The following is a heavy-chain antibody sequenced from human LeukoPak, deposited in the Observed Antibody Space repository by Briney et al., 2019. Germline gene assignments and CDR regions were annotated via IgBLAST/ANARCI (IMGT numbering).Heavy chain of an antibody. J-gene: IGHJ4*02. V-gene: IGHV1-3*01. Sequence: MGCINAGNVNTKYSQKFQGRVTITRDTSASTAYMELSSLRSEDTAVYYCARDLYYGDKIGYWGQGTLVTVS. CDR3: ARDLYYGDKIGY. D-gene: IGHD4-23*01. CDR2: INAGNVNT.